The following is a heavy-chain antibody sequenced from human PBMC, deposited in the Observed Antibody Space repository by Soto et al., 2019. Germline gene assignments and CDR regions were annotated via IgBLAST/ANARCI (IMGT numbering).Heavy chain of an antibody. V-gene: IGHV3-33*01. CDR2: IWYDGTNK. D-gene: IGHD1-26*01. Sequence: QVQLVESGGGVVQPGRSLRLSCAASGFTFSSYAMHWVRQAPGKGLEWVAVIWYDGTNKYYADSVKGRFTISRDNPKNTLYLQMNSLRAEDTAVYFCARAQSSGNYYSDYWGQGTLVTVSS. CDR3: ARAQSSGNYYSDY. J-gene: IGHJ4*02. CDR1: GFTFSSYA.